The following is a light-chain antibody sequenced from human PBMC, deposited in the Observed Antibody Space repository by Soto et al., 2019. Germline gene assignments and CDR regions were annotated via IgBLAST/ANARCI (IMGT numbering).Light chain of an antibody. CDR3: GTWDSSLSVGV. V-gene: IGLV1-51*01. J-gene: IGLJ1*01. Sequence: QSVLTQPPSVSAAPGQTVTISCSGSNSNIGTNYVSWYQHLPGTAPKLLIFENNKRPSGIPDRFSGSKSGTSATLGITGLQTGDEADFYCGTWDSSLSVGVFGTGTKLTVL. CDR1: NSNIGTNY. CDR2: ENN.